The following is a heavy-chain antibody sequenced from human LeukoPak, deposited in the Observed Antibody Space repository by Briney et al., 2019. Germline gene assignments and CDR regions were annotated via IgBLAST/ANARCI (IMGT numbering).Heavy chain of an antibody. CDR1: GFTFSSYG. J-gene: IGHJ3*02. CDR2: IWYDGSNK. Sequence: PGGSLRLSCAASGFTFSSYGMHWVRQAPGKGLEWVAVIWYDGSNKYYADSVKGRFTISRDNSKNTLYLQMNSLRAEDTAVYYCARDLLGRSGSYYEAFDIWGQGTMVTVSS. CDR3: ARDLLGRSGSYYEAFDI. V-gene: IGHV3-33*01. D-gene: IGHD1-26*01.